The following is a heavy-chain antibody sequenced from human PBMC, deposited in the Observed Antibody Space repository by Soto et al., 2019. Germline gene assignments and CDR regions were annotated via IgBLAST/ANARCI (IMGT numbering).Heavy chain of an antibody. J-gene: IGHJ4*02. D-gene: IGHD6-13*01. Sequence: HLVQSGGGLVQTGGSLRLSCEAFGFSVSNYYMGWVRQAPGKGLEWVSLIYSGGDTYYAESVRGRFTISRDPSKNTLYFQMNSLRAEDTAVYVCASDPYSRIGGRWGQGALVSVSS. CDR3: ASDPYSRIGGR. CDR2: IYSGGDT. CDR1: GFSVSNYY. V-gene: IGHV3-66*01.